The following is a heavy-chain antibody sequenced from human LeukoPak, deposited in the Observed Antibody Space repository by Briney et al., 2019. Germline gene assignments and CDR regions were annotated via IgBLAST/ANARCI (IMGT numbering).Heavy chain of an antibody. V-gene: IGHV3-53*01. CDR1: GFTVSSSY. D-gene: IGHD2-15*01. J-gene: IGHJ4*02. CDR2: FYRGETT. Sequence: GGSLRLSCAASGFTVSSSYMYWVRQAPGKGLEWVSFFYRGETTYYAESVRGRFTISRDISKNTLYLLMNSLVPGDTAVYYCAREVVSIPSYFESWGQGTRVTVSS. CDR3: AREVVSIPSYFES.